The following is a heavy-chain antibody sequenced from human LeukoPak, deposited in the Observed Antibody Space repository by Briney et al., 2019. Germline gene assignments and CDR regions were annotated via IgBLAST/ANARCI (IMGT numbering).Heavy chain of an antibody. CDR3: ARARFGYNRGPFDY. V-gene: IGHV4-39*01. CDR1: GGSISSSSHY. CDR2: IYFSGST. J-gene: IGHJ4*02. Sequence: SETLSLTCTVFGGSISSSSHYWGWIRQPPGEGLEWIGSIYFSGSTYYSPSLKSRVTISVDPSTNQFSLKLSSVTAADTAVYYCARARFGYNRGPFDYWGQGILVTVSS. D-gene: IGHD5-24*01.